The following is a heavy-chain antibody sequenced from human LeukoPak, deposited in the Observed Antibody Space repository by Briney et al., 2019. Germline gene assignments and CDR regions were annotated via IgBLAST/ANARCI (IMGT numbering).Heavy chain of an antibody. V-gene: IGHV4-59*12. Sequence: SETLSLTCTVSGGSISSYYWSWIRQPPGKGLEWIGYIYYSGSTNYNPSLKSRVTISVDTSKNQFSLKLSSVTAADTAVYYCARGRTPTRIMTTKGSGSYYDYWGQGTLVTVSS. J-gene: IGHJ4*02. CDR1: GGSISSYY. CDR3: ARGRTPTRIMTTKGSGSYYDY. D-gene: IGHD3-10*01. CDR2: IYYSGST.